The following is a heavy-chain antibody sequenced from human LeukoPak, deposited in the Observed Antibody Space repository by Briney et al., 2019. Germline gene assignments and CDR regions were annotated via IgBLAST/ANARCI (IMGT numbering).Heavy chain of an antibody. V-gene: IGHV1-24*01. Sequence: ASVKVSCKVSGYTLTELSMHWVRQAPGKGLEWMGGFDPEDGETIYAQKFQGRVTMTEDTSTDTAYMELSSLISEDTAVYYCATDLAKYSSSWYFDYWGQGTLVTVSS. J-gene: IGHJ4*02. D-gene: IGHD6-13*01. CDR2: FDPEDGET. CDR1: GYTLTELS. CDR3: ATDLAKYSSSWYFDY.